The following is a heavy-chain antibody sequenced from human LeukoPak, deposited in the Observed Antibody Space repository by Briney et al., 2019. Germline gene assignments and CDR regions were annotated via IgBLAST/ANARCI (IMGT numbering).Heavy chain of an antibody. Sequence: GGSLRLSCAASGFTLSSYWMIWVRQAPGKGLEWVSHINSDGSWTSYADSVKGRFTISKDNAKNTVYLQMNSPRAEDTAVYYCVSFYETYWGRGTLVTVSS. CDR2: INSDGSWT. V-gene: IGHV3-74*01. CDR3: VSFYETY. CDR1: GFTLSSYW. J-gene: IGHJ4*02. D-gene: IGHD2/OR15-2a*01.